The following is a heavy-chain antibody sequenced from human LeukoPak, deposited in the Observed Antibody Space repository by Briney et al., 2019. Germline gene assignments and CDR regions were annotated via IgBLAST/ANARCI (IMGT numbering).Heavy chain of an antibody. J-gene: IGHJ3*02. CDR1: GFTFNSYG. V-gene: IGHV3-30*19. CDR3: AREGRDSSGYYAFDI. Sequence: PGGSLRLSCAASGFTFNSYGIHWVRQAPGKGLEWVAVISYDGSNKYYADSVKGRFTISRDNSKNTLHLQMNSLRAEDTAVYYCAREGRDSSGYYAFDIWGQGTMVTVSS. CDR2: ISYDGSNK. D-gene: IGHD3-22*01.